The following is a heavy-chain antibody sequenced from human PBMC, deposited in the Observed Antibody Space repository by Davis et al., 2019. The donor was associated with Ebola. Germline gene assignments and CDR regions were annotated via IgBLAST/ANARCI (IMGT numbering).Heavy chain of an antibody. V-gene: IGHV3-30*03. CDR2: ISYDGSNK. J-gene: IGHJ4*02. Sequence: PGGSLRLSCAASGFSLSTYGMHWVRQAPGKGLEWLAVISYDGSNKHYADSVKGRFTISRDNSKNTLYLQMNSLRAEDTAVYYCAREMDGSGWSRFDYWGQGTLVTVSS. D-gene: IGHD6-19*01. CDR3: AREMDGSGWSRFDY. CDR1: GFSLSTYG.